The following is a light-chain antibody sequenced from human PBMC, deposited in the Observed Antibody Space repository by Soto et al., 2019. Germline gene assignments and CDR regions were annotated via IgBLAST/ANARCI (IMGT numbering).Light chain of an antibody. Sequence: IVFTHCKATLPLSPLNRDRVSFMSIQMVVTSYLSWHQHKPFQSPRLLIYVASSRATGIPDRFSGSGSGTDFTLTINSLEPEAFAVYYCQRYGSSPSWTFGQGSKVDIK. CDR1: QMVVTSY. V-gene: IGKV3-20*01. CDR2: VAS. J-gene: IGKJ1*01. CDR3: QRYGSSPSWT.